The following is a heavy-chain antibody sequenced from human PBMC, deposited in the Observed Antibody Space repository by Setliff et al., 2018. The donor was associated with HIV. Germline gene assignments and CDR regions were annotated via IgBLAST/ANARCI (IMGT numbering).Heavy chain of an antibody. V-gene: IGHV4-61*09. CDR3: ARLSSYRSSSYYFDY. CDR2: IYASGST. D-gene: IGHD6-6*01. Sequence: SETLSLTCTVSGGSISSGNYYWNWIRQPAGKGLEWIGHIYASGSTNYNPSLKSRVTISVDTSKNHFSLKLSSVTAADTAVYYCARLSSYRSSSYYFDYWGQGALVTVSS. CDR1: GGSISSGNYY. J-gene: IGHJ4*02.